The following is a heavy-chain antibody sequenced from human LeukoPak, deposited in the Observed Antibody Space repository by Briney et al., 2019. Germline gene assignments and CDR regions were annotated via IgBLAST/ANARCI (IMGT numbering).Heavy chain of an antibody. CDR2: ISSSSSTI. J-gene: IGHJ3*02. CDR3: AGITMIVVRAFDI. D-gene: IGHD3-22*01. Sequence: QTGGSLRLSCAASGFTFTNYAMSWVRQPPGKGLEWVSYISSSSSTIYYADSVKGRFTISRDNAKNSLYLQMNSLRDEDTAVYYCAGITMIVVRAFDIWGQGTMVTVSS. V-gene: IGHV3-48*02. CDR1: GFTFTNYA.